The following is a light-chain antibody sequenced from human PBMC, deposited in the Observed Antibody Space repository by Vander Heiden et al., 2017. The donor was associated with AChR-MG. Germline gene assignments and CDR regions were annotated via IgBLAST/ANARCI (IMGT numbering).Light chain of an antibody. CDR1: SDFNVASYK. V-gene: IGLV5-37*01. CDR2: YDSDSHK. J-gene: IGLJ1*01. CDR3: MIWPSNAYYV. Sequence: QPVLSQPPSSSASPGESTRLTCTLPSDFNVASYKISWFQQRPGSPPRYLLWYDSDSHKGQGSGVPSRFSGSKDVSANAGILFISGLQSEDEADYYCMIWPSNAYYVFGSGTRVTVL.